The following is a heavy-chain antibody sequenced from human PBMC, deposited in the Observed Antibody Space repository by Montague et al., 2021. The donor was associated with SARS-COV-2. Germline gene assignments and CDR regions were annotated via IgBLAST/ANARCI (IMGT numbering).Heavy chain of an antibody. J-gene: IGHJ5*02. D-gene: IGHD2-2*01. CDR3: ARQGDQLLLEYWFDP. V-gene: IGHV4-39*01. Sequence: SETLSLTCTVSGGSISSSSYYWGWIRQPPGKGLERIGSIYYSGSTYYNPSLKSRVTISVDTSKNQFSLKLSSVTAADTAVYYCARQGDQLLLEYWFDPWGQGTPVTVSS. CDR2: IYYSGST. CDR1: GGSISSSSYY.